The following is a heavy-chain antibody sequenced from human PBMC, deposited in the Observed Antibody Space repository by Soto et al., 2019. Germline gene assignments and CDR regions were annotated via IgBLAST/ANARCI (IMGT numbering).Heavy chain of an antibody. D-gene: IGHD2-15*01. V-gene: IGHV1-69*01. CDR3: ARRSVSHSNAFDF. CDR2: FIPIIGGG. J-gene: IGHJ3*01. Sequence: QVQLVQSGAEVKKPGSSVKVSCKASGGTFRNLAINWVRQAPGQGLEWMGGFIPIIGGGINAQKFQGRVTITSVESTSTAYMELSSLKSEDTAMYFCARRSVSHSNAFDFWGQGTMVTVSS. CDR1: GGTFRNLA.